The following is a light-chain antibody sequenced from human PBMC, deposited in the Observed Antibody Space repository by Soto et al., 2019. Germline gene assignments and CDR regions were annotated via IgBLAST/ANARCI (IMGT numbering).Light chain of an antibody. Sequence: EIVLTQSPGTLSLSPGERATLSCRASQSVSSNYLAWYQQKPGQAPRLLIYGASTRATDIPDRFSGSGSGTDFTLTISSLQPEDFATYYCLQDYSYPWTFGQGTKVDIK. CDR2: GAS. CDR1: QSVSSNY. V-gene: IGKV3-20*01. CDR3: LQDYSYPWT. J-gene: IGKJ1*01.